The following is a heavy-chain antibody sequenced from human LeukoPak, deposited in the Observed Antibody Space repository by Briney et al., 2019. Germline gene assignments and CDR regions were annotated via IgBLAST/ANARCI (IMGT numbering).Heavy chain of an antibody. V-gene: IGHV3-11*04. J-gene: IGHJ3*02. CDR1: GFTFSDYY. Sequence: PGGSLRLSCAASGFTFSDYYMSWIRQAPGKGLEWVSYISSSGSTIYYADSVKGRFTISRDNAKNSLYLQMNSMRAEDTAVYYCARDRIVVVVAAIHDAFDIWGQGTMVPVSS. CDR2: ISSSGSTI. D-gene: IGHD2-15*01. CDR3: ARDRIVVVVAAIHDAFDI.